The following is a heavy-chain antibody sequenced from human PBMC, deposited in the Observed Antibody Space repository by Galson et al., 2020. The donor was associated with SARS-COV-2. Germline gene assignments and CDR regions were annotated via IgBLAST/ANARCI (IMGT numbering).Heavy chain of an antibody. J-gene: IGHJ6*02. CDR2: LYWDDDK. Sequence: SGPTLVKPTQTLTLTYTFSGFSLRTTGVGVGWIRQPPGKTLEWLELLYWDDDKRYSPSLKSRLTITKDTSKNQVVLTMTNMDPVDTATYYCEDRGLHVYYDGMYFGCQGSTVIVS. CDR3: EDRGLHVYYDGMYF. CDR1: GFSLRTTGVG. V-gene: IGHV2-5*02. D-gene: IGHD5-12*01.